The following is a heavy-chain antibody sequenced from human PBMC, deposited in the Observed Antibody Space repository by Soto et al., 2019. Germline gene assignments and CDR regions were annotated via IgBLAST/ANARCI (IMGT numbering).Heavy chain of an antibody. D-gene: IGHD2-21*02. CDR2: INANSGGT. V-gene: IGHV1-2*04. J-gene: IGHJ5*02. Sequence: QVQLVQSGAEVKKPGASVKVSCKTSGYTFIDYYIHWVRQAPGQGLEWMGWINANSGGTNYAQKFPGWVPMTRDRSISTAYMELNTDDTAVYYCARGPVTAWDTWFDLWGQGTLVTVSS. CDR1: GYTFIDYY. CDR3: ARGPVTAWDTWFDL.